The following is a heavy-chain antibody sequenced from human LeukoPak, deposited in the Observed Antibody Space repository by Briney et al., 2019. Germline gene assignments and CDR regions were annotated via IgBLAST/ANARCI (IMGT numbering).Heavy chain of an antibody. V-gene: IGHV3-30*18. CDR2: ITNDGRNK. CDR3: AKDKSMVRELDY. CDR1: GFTFSSYA. D-gene: IGHD3-10*01. Sequence: PGGSLRLSCAASGFTFSSYAMNWVRQAPGKGLEWVAVITNDGRNKYYADSVKGRFTISRDNSKNSVYLQMNSLRGEDTAVYYCAKDKSMVRELDYWGQGNLVTVSS. J-gene: IGHJ4*02.